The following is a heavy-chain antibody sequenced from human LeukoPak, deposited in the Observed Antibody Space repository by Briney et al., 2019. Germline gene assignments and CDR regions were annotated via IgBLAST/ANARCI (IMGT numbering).Heavy chain of an antibody. J-gene: IGHJ3*02. CDR2: ISSSGSTI. CDR3: ARDPTYSSSWYRAFDI. CDR1: GFTFSDYY. V-gene: IGHV3-11*01. Sequence: GGSLRLSCAASGFTFSDYYMSWIRQAPGKGLEWVSYISSSGSTIYYADSVKGRFTISRDNAENSLYLQMNSLRAEDTAVYYCARDPTYSSSWYRAFDIWGQGTMVTVSS. D-gene: IGHD6-13*01.